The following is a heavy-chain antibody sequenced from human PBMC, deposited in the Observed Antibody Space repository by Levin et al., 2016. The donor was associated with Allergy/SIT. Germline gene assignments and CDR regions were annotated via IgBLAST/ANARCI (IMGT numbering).Heavy chain of an antibody. D-gene: IGHD3-10*01. CDR1: GASISSNKW. CDR3: ARHQSYGFNY. CDR2: IYHSGST. V-gene: IGHV4-4*02. Sequence: SETLSLTCAVSGASISSNKWHSWVRQPPGKGLEWIGEIYHSGSTNYNPSLKSRVTISVDTSKNQFSLKLNSVTAADTAMYYCARHQSYGFNYWGQGTLVTVSS. J-gene: IGHJ4*02.